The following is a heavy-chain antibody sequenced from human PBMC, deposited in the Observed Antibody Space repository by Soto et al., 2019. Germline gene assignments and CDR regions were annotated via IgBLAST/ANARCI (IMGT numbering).Heavy chain of an antibody. J-gene: IGHJ4*02. CDR2: ISGSGAGT. CDR3: AKDRYDILTGYYNDY. CDR1: GFTFTNFA. Sequence: PGGSLRLSCAASGFTFTNFAMSWVRQAPGKGLEWVSAISGSGAGTYFADSVKGRFTISRDNSKNTLYLQMNSLRAEDTAAYYCAKDRYDILTGYYNDYWGQGTLVTVSS. D-gene: IGHD3-9*01. V-gene: IGHV3-23*01.